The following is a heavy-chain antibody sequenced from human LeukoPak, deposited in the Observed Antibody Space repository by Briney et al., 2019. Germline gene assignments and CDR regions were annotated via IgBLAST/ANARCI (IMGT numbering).Heavy chain of an antibody. D-gene: IGHD3-3*01. J-gene: IGHJ5*02. V-gene: IGHV4-59*01. CDR2: IYYSGST. CDR1: GGSISSYY. Sequence: PSETLSLTCTVSGGSISSYYWSWIRQPPGKGLEWIGYIYYSGSTNYNPSLKSRATISVDTSKNQFSLKLSSVTAADTAVYYCARATLRFLEWLPNWFDPWGQGTLVTVSS. CDR3: ARATLRFLEWLPNWFDP.